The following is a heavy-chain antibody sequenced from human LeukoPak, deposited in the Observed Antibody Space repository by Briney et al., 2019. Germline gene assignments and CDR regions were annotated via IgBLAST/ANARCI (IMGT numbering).Heavy chain of an antibody. J-gene: IGHJ4*02. CDR1: GFTFRSYA. Sequence: PGGSLRLSCAASGFTFRSYAMHWVRQAPGKGLEWVAVISYDGSNKKYADSVKGRFTISRDNSKNTLYLQMNSLRAEDTAVYYCARGRRTEVDYWGQGTLVTVSS. V-gene: IGHV3-30*04. CDR3: ARGRRTEVDY. D-gene: IGHD1-1*01. CDR2: ISYDGSNK.